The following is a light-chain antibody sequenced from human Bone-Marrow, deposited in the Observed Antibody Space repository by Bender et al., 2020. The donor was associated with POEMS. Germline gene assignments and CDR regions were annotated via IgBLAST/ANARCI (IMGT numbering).Light chain of an antibody. Sequence: QSVLTQPPSASGSPGQSVTISCTGTSGDVGGYNYVSLYQQPPGKAPKLMIYEVTKRPSGVPDRFSGSKSGNTASLTVSGLQAEDEGDYFCSSYADTKKYVIFGGGTKLTVL. J-gene: IGLJ2*01. CDR3: SSYADTKKYVI. CDR1: SGDVGGYNY. V-gene: IGLV2-8*01. CDR2: EVT.